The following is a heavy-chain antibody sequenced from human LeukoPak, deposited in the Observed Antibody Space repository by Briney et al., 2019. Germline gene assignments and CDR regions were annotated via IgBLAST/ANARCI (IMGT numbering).Heavy chain of an antibody. V-gene: IGHV4-34*01. Sequence: SETLSLTCAVYGGSFSGYYWSWIRQPPGKGLEWIGEINHSGSTNYNPSPKSRVTISVDTSKNQFSLKLSSVTAADTAVYYCARRLTYYDFWSGYSGGRAGAEYFQHWGQGTLVTVSS. D-gene: IGHD3-3*01. J-gene: IGHJ1*01. CDR2: INHSGST. CDR1: GGSFSGYY. CDR3: ARRLTYYDFWSGYSGGRAGAEYFQH.